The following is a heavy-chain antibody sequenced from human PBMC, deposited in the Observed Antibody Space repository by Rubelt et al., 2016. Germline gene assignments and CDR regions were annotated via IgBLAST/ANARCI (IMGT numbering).Heavy chain of an antibody. V-gene: IGHV1-8*02. CDR3: ARDKWDLVPAAIGY. J-gene: IGHJ4*02. Sequence: QVQLVQSGAEVKKPGASVKVSCKASGYTFTSYGISWVRQATGQGLEWMGWMNPNSGNTGFAKKVQGRVTMTRNTSISTAYMELSRLGSDDTAVYYCARDKWDLVPAAIGYWGQGTLVTVSS. D-gene: IGHD2-2*01. CDR2: MNPNSGNT. CDR1: GYTFTSYG.